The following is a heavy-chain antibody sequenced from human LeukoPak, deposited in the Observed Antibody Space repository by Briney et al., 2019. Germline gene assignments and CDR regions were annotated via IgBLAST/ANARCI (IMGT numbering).Heavy chain of an antibody. V-gene: IGHV3-21*01. CDR3: AAGATRYEDV. J-gene: IGHJ6*02. D-gene: IGHD1-26*01. CDR1: GFTFSSYS. CDR2: ISSDSTYI. Sequence: PGGSLRLSCAASGFTFSSYSMNWARQAPGKGLEWVSSISSDSTYIYYADSVKGRFTISRDNAKNSLYLQMNSLRVEDTAVNYCAAGATRYEDVWGQGTTVTVSS.